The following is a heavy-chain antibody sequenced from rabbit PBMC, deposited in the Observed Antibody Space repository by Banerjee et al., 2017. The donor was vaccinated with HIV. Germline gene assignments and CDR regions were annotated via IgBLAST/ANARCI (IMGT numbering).Heavy chain of an antibody. CDR3: ARDLAGVTGWNFNL. CDR1: GFSFSGTFW. J-gene: IGHJ4*01. Sequence: QQQLEESGGGLVKPEGSLTLTCKASGFSFSGTFWICWVRQAPGKGLEWIACIYAGLGGSTDYASWVNGRFTISLDNAQNTVFLQMTSLTAADTATYFCARDLAGVTGWNFNLWGPGTLVTVS. D-gene: IGHD4-1*01. V-gene: IGHV1S45*01. CDR2: IYAGLGGST.